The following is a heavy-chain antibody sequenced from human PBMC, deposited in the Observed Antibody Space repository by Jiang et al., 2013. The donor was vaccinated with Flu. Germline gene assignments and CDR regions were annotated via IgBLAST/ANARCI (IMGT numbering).Heavy chain of an antibody. V-gene: IGHV4-34*01. J-gene: IGHJ4*02. CDR3: STGVPAALGDY. D-gene: IGHD2-2*01. CDR1: GGSFSGYY. CDR2: INHSGST. Sequence: LLKPSETLSLTCAVYGGSFSGYYWSWIRQPPGKGLEWIGEINHSGSTNYNPSLKSRVTISVDTSKNQFSLKLSSVTAADTAVYYCSTGVPAALGDYWGQGTLVTVSS.